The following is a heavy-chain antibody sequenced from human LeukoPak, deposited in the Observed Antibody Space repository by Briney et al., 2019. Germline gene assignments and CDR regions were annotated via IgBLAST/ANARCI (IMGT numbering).Heavy chain of an antibody. D-gene: IGHD6-13*01. CDR2: VYPGDYTDT. CDR3: ARFAYTSSLDY. J-gene: IGHJ4*02. Sequence: GESLKISCQVSGYLLTRNWIGWVRQVPGKGLEWMGLVYPGDYTDTKYSPPFQGQVTFSVDKSISTVYLQWSSLKASDTAMYYCARFAYTSSLDYWGQGTLVTVSS. CDR1: GYLLTRNW. V-gene: IGHV5-51*01.